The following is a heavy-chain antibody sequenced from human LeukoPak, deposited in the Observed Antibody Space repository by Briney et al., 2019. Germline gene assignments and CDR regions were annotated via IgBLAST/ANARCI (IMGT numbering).Heavy chain of an antibody. CDR1: GFTFRNYA. J-gene: IGHJ4*02. Sequence: GGSLRLSCAASGFTFRNYAMSWVRQAPGKGLEWVSVIYSGGSTYYADSVKGRFTISRDNSKNTLYLQMNSLRAEDTAVYYCARAAPRYYDSSGLDYWGQGTLVTVSS. CDR3: ARAAPRYYDSSGLDY. CDR2: IYSGGST. V-gene: IGHV3-66*02. D-gene: IGHD3-22*01.